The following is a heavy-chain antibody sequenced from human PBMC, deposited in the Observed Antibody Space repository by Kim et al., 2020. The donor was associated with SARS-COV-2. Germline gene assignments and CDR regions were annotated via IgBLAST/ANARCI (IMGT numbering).Heavy chain of an antibody. J-gene: IGHJ6*02. CDR2: IKKDGSEK. CDR1: GFTFSSYW. D-gene: IGHD6-13*01. V-gene: IGHV3-7*03. CDR3: ARDRAGDYYYARDV. Sequence: GGSLRLSCAASGFTFSSYWMSWVRQAPGKGLEWVANIKKDGSEKYYVDSVKGRFTISRDNAKNSLYLQMNSLRAEDTAVYYCARDRAGDYYYARDVWGQGTTVTVS.